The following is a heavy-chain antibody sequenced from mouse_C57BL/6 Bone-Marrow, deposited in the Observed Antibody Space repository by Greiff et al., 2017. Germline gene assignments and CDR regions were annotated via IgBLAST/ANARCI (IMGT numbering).Heavy chain of an antibody. Sequence: QVQLQQSGAELVRPGTSVKVSCKASGYAFTNYLIEWVKQRPGQGLEWIGVINPGSGGTNYNEKFKGKATLTAEKSSSTAYMQLSSLTSEDSAVYFCARGGGSSYFDYWGQGTTLTVSS. CDR3: ARGGGSSYFDY. D-gene: IGHD1-1*01. V-gene: IGHV1-54*01. CDR2: INPGSGGT. J-gene: IGHJ2*01. CDR1: GYAFTNYL.